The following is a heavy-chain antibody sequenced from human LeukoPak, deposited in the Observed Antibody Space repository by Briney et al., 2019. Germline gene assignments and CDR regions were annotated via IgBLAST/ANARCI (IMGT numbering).Heavy chain of an antibody. Sequence: PSETLSLTCAVYGGSFSGYYWSWIRQPPGKGLEWIGEINHSGSTNYNPPLKSRVTISVDTSKNQFSLKLSSVTAADTAVYYCARLYYDYVWGSYRYGDYFDYWGQGTLVTVSS. CDR2: INHSGST. D-gene: IGHD3-16*02. CDR1: GGSFSGYY. CDR3: ARLYYDYVWGSYRYGDYFDY. J-gene: IGHJ4*02. V-gene: IGHV4-34*01.